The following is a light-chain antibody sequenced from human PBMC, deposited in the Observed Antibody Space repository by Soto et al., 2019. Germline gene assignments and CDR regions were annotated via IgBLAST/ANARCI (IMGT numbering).Light chain of an antibody. V-gene: IGLV4-69*01. CDR1: SGHSSYA. Sequence: QAVVTQSPSASASLGASVKFTCTLSSGHSSYAIAWHQQQPEKGPRFLMKLNSDGSHNKGDGIPDRFSGSSSGAGRYLTISSLQSEDEADYYCQTWAGTGFSVVFGGGTKLTVL. CDR3: QTWAGTGFSVV. J-gene: IGLJ2*01. CDR2: LNSDGSH.